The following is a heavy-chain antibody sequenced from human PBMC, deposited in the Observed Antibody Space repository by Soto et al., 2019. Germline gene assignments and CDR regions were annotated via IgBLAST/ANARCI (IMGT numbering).Heavy chain of an antibody. D-gene: IGHD1-26*01. V-gene: IGHV4-31*02. CDR3: ALALGPTTGLDY. J-gene: IGHJ4*02. CDR1: GASTVSHYH. CDR2: IFNSGTT. Sequence: QVQLQESGPGLVKPSQTLSLTCSVSGASTVSHYHWTWIRQPPGKGLEWMGYIFNSGTTFYNPFLKSRLSISMDSSGNHFSLELRSVTAADTAVYYCALALGPTTGLDYWGQGTLVTVSS.